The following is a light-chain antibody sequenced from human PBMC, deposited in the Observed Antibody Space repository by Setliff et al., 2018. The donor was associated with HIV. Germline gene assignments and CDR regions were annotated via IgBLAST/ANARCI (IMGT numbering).Light chain of an antibody. CDR2: EVS. V-gene: IGLV2-14*01. CDR3: SSHTITSTRV. CDR1: NSDVGGNNY. Sequence: QSALTQPPSVSGSPGQSITISCTGTNSDVGGNNYVSWYQQYPGTAPKVMIYEVSFRPSGVSNRFSGSKSGNTASLTISGLQAEDEADYYCSSHTITSTRVFGTGTKVTVL. J-gene: IGLJ1*01.